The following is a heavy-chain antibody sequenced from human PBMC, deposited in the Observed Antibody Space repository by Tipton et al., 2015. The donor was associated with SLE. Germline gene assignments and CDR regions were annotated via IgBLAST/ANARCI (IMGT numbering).Heavy chain of an antibody. V-gene: IGHV4-34*01. CDR2: INHSGST. Sequence: GSLRLSCAVYGGSFSGYYWSWIRQPPGKGLEWIGEINHSGSTNYNPSLKSRVTISVDTSKNQFSLKLSSVTAADTAVYYCARGSEVTGSGDYWGQGTLVTVSS. CDR1: GGSFSGYY. CDR3: ARGSEVTGSGDY. D-gene: IGHD1-26*01. J-gene: IGHJ4*02.